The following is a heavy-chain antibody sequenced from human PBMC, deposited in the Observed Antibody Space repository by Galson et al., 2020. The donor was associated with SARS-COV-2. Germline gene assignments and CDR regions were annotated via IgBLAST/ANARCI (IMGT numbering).Heavy chain of an antibody. D-gene: IGHD6-13*01. J-gene: IGHJ4*02. Sequence: GGSLRLSCAASGFTFSSYSFHWVRQAPGKGLEWVAFIRYDSSDKYYLDSVKGRFTISRDNSKNTLYLQMNSLRAEDTAVYYCATGSTDSNSWDDFEYWGQGTQVTVSS. CDR1: GFTFSSYS. CDR3: ATGSTDSNSWDDFEY. CDR2: IRYDSSDK. V-gene: IGHV3-30*02.